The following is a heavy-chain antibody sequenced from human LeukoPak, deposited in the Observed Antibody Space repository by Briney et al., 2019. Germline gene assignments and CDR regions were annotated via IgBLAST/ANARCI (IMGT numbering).Heavy chain of an antibody. CDR3: ARYHAARQWLVSYPPYYFDY. V-gene: IGHV3-48*03. J-gene: IGHJ4*02. CDR2: ISSSGSTI. D-gene: IGHD6-19*01. Sequence: PGGSLRLSCAASGFTFSSYEMNWVRQAPGKGLEWVSYISSSGSTIYYADSVKGRFTISRDNAKNSLYLQMNSLRAEDTAVYYCARYHAARQWLVSYPPYYFDYWGQGTLVTVSS. CDR1: GFTFSSYE.